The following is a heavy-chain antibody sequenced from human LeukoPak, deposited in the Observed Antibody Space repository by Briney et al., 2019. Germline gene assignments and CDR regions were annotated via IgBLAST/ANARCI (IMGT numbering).Heavy chain of an antibody. V-gene: IGHV1-18*01. J-gene: IGHJ4*02. Sequence: APVKVSCKASGYTFTSYGISWVRQAPGQGLEWMGWISAYNGNTNYAQKLQGRVTMTTDTSTSTAYMELRSLRSDDTAVYYCARQGYSGHSQGAADYWGQGTLVTVSS. CDR3: ARQGYSGHSQGAADY. CDR1: GYTFTSYG. D-gene: IGHD4-23*01. CDR2: ISAYNGNT.